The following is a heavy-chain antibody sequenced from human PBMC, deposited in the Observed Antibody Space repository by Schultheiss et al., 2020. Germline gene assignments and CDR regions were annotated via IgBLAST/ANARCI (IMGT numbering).Heavy chain of an antibody. D-gene: IGHD5-12*01. Sequence: ASVTVSCKASGYTFTGYYMHWVRQAPGQGLEWMGGMNPNSGNTGYAQRLQDRVTMTTHTSTSTAYMELGSLRSDDTAVYYCAREPHSAYDFRGMDVWGQGTTVTVSS. J-gene: IGHJ6*02. CDR3: AREPHSAYDFRGMDV. V-gene: IGHV1-8*02. CDR1: GYTFTGYY. CDR2: MNPNSGNT.